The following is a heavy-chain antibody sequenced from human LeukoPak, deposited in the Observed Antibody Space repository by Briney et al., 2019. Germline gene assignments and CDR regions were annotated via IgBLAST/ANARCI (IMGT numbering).Heavy chain of an antibody. CDR2: INPNSGGT. Sequence: ASVKVSCKASGYTFTGYYMHWVRQATGQGLDWMGWINPNSGGTNYAQKLQGRVTTTRDTSISTAYIVLSRLRSDDTAVYYCARGGNAFYSSYRAGDDAFDIWGQGTMVTVSS. V-gene: IGHV1-2*02. CDR3: ARGGNAFYSSYRAGDDAFDI. J-gene: IGHJ3*02. D-gene: IGHD6-6*01. CDR1: GYTFTGYY.